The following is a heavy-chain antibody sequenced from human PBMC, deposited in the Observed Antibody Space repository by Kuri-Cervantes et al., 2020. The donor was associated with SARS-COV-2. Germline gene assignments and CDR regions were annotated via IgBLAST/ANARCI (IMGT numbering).Heavy chain of an antibody. CDR3: ARVSINHYYDRSGYYLDV. J-gene: IGHJ6*03. CDR2: IYHSGST. Sequence: GSLRLSCTVSGGSISSYYWGWIRQPPGKGLEWIGSIYHSGSTYYNPSLKSRVTISVDTSKNQFSLSLSSVTAADTALYYCARVSINHYYDRSGYYLDVWGKGTTVTVSS. V-gene: IGHV4-39*07. D-gene: IGHD3-22*01. CDR1: GGSISSYY.